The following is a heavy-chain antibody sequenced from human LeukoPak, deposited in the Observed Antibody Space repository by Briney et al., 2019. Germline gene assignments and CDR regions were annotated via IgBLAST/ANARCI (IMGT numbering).Heavy chain of an antibody. CDR2: IKQDGSQE. CDR1: RFTLSTYW. J-gene: IGHJ4*02. CDR3: ARGVPYDSWSGPHYSDY. D-gene: IGHD3-3*01. V-gene: IGHV3-7*01. Sequence: GGSLRLSCAASRFTLSTYWMSWVRQAPGKGLEWVAHIKQDGSQEYYVDSVRGRFTISRDSAKNSLYLQMNSLRAEDTAVYYCARGVPYDSWSGPHYSDYWGQGTLVTVSS.